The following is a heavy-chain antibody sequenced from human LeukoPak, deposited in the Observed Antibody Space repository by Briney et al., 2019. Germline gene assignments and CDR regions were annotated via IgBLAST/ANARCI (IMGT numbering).Heavy chain of an antibody. CDR2: IWYDGSNK. Sequence: PGGSLRLSCAASGFTFSSYGMHWVRQAPGKGLEWVAVIWYDGSNKYYADSVKGRFTISRDNSKNTLYLQMNSLRAEDTAVYYCARESDRHHDLWSGYLALDYWGQGTLVTVSS. V-gene: IGHV3-33*01. D-gene: IGHD3-3*01. J-gene: IGHJ4*02. CDR1: GFTFSSYG. CDR3: ARESDRHHDLWSGYLALDY.